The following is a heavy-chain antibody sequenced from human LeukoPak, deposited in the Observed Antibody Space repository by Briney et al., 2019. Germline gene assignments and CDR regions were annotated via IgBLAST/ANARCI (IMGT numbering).Heavy chain of an antibody. D-gene: IGHD1-26*01. CDR2: IIPILGIA. V-gene: IGHV1-69*02. CDR3: ASGSGSYGGYDY. CDR1: GYTFTGYY. Sequence: ASVKVSCKASGYTFTGYYMHWVRQAPGQGLEWMGRIIPILGIANYAQKFQGRVTITADKSTSTAYMELSSLRSEDTAVYYCASGSGSYGGYDYWGQGTLVTVSS. J-gene: IGHJ4*02.